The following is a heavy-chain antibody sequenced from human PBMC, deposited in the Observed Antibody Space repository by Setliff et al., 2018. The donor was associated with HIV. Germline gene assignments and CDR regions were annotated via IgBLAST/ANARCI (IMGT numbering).Heavy chain of an antibody. CDR1: GYTFTSYA. J-gene: IGHJ3*02. D-gene: IGHD3-10*01. CDR2: INAGNGNT. CDR3: ARGGALLGYYYGSGSYPPDAFDI. V-gene: IGHV1-3*01. Sequence: ASVKVSCKASGYTFTSYAMNWVRQAPGQRLEWMGWINAGNGNTKYSQKFQGRVTITRDTSASTAYMELSSLRSEDTAVYYCARGGALLGYYYGSGSYPPDAFDIWGQGTMVTVSS.